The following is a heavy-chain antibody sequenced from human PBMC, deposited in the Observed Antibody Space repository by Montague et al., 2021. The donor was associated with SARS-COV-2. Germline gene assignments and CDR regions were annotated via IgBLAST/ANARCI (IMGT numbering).Heavy chain of an antibody. CDR1: GFTFNKYV. Sequence: SLRLSCAASGFTFNKYVMSWVRQAPEKGLEWVSAIGGSGDNTYYADFVKGRFIISRDNVKNSLYLQMNSLRAEDTALYYCSRGYNYGPFNLWGQGTLVTVTS. D-gene: IGHD5-18*01. J-gene: IGHJ4*02. V-gene: IGHV3-23*01. CDR3: SRGYNYGPFNL. CDR2: IGGSGDNT.